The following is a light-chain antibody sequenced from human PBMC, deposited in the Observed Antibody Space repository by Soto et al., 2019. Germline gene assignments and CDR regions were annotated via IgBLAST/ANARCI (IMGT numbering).Light chain of an antibody. J-gene: IGLJ2*01. CDR1: SSDVGSYNL. Sequence: QSVLTQPASVSGSPGQSITISCTGTSSDVGSYNLVSWYQQHPGKAPKLMIYEGSKRPSGVSNLFSGSKSGNTASLTISCLQADDEADYYCCSYAGSSTLVFGGGTKLTVL. CDR2: EGS. V-gene: IGLV2-23*01. CDR3: CSYAGSSTLV.